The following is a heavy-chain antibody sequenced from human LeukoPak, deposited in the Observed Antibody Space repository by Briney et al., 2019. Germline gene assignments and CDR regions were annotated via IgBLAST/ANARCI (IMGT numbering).Heavy chain of an antibody. Sequence: GGSLRLSCAASGFTFGTYTMHWVRQAPGKGPEWMALISYNGGFRYNADSVKGRFSISRDNSENTLSLQMNSLRAEDTALYYCARERDGLDIWGQGTVVTVS. CDR3: ARERDGLDI. CDR1: GFTFGTYT. CDR2: ISYNGGFR. V-gene: IGHV3-30*01. J-gene: IGHJ3*02.